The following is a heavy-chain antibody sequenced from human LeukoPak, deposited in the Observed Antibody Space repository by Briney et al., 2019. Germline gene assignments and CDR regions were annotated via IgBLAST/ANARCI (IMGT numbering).Heavy chain of an antibody. CDR1: GFAFTNHA. D-gene: IGHD3-10*01. Sequence: PGGSLRLFCVASGFAFTNHAMTWVRQAPGKGLEWVSSIGGTDGSTYYADSVRGRFTISRDNSKDTLYLQMNSLRVEDTATYFCAKRDSHGSHPYYLDSWGQGALVTVSS. J-gene: IGHJ4*02. V-gene: IGHV3-23*01. CDR3: AKRDSHGSHPYYLDS. CDR2: IGGTDGST.